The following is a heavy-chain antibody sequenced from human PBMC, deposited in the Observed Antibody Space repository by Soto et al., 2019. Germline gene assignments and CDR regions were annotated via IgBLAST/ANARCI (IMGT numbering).Heavy chain of an antibody. V-gene: IGHV3-49*04. CDR2: IRSKAYGGTT. Sequence: PGGSLRLSCTASGFTFGDYAMSWVRQAPGKGLEWVGFIRSKAYGGTTEYAASVKGRFTISRDDSKSIAYLQMNSLKTEDTAVYYCTRDTGYWVGDYYYYYGMDVWGQGTTVTVSS. J-gene: IGHJ6*02. CDR1: GFTFGDYA. CDR3: TRDTGYWVGDYYYYYGMDV. D-gene: IGHD2-21*01.